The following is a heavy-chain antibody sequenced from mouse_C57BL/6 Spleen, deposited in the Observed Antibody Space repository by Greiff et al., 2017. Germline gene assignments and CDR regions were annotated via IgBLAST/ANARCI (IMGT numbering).Heavy chain of an antibody. V-gene: IGHV14-2*01. J-gene: IGHJ2*01. CDR2: IDPEDGET. D-gene: IGHD2-4*01. CDR1: GFNIKDYY. Sequence: VQLQQSGAELVKPGASVKLSCTASGFNIKDYYMHWVKQRTEQGLEWIGRIDPEDGETKYAPQFQGKSTITADTSSNTAYLQLSSLTSEDTAGYYCARFHYDYGLDYWGQGTTLTVSS. CDR3: ARFHYDYGLDY.